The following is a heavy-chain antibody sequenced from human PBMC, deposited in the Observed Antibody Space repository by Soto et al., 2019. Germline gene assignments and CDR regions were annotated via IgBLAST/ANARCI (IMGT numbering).Heavy chain of an antibody. D-gene: IGHD2-2*01. J-gene: IGHJ5*02. CDR1: GFTFSSYG. CDR2: IWYDGSNK. Sequence: LRLSCAASGFTFSSYGMHWVRQAPGKGLEWVAVIWYDGSNKYYADSVKGRFTISRDNSKNTLYPQMNSLRAEDTAVYYCAREVVVPANWFDPWGQGTLVTVSS. V-gene: IGHV3-33*01. CDR3: AREVVVPANWFDP.